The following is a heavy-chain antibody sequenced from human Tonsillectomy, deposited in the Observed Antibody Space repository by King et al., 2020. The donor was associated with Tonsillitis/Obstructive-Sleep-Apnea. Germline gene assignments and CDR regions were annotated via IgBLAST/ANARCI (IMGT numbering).Heavy chain of an antibody. V-gene: IGHV4-59*01. CDR3: ARVDSSGYYSFDY. J-gene: IGHJ4*02. CDR1: GGPISSYY. D-gene: IGHD3-22*01. CDR2: IYYRGST. Sequence: QLQESGPGLVKPSETLSLTCTVSGGPISSYYWSWIRQPPGKGLEWIGYIYYRGSTNYNPSLKSRVTISVDTSKNQFSLKLSSVTAADTAVYYCARVDSSGYYSFDYWGQGTLVPVSS.